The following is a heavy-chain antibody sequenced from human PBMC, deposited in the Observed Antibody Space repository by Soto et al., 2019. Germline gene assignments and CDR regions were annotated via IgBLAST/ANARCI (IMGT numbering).Heavy chain of an antibody. J-gene: IGHJ4*02. V-gene: IGHV3-11*01. CDR2: ISGGGTTM. CDR1: GFRFSYHY. D-gene: IGHD3-10*01. CDR3: AGDPYYYGSAF. Sequence: GGSLRLSCAASGFRFSYHYMTWIRQAPGKGLEWVSKISGGGTTMYYADSVKGRFTVSRDNAKNSLYLQMNSLRAEDTAVYYCAGDPYYYGSAFWGQGALVTAPQ.